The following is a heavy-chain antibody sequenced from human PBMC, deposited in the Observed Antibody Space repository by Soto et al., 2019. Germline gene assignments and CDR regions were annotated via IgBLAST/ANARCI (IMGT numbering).Heavy chain of an antibody. CDR1: GFSFSSYG. V-gene: IGHV3-30*02. Sequence: GGSLRLSCAASGFSFSSYGMHWVRQAPGKGLEWVAVIWHDGSNKYYGDSVKGRFTISRDNSKNTLYLQMNSLRAEDTAVYYCAKNVVLGQWLGPNWFDHWGQGTLVTVSS. J-gene: IGHJ5*02. CDR3: AKNVVLGQWLGPNWFDH. D-gene: IGHD6-19*01. CDR2: IWHDGSNK.